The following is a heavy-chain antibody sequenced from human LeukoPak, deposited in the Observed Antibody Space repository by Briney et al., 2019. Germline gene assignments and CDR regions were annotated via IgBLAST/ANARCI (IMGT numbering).Heavy chain of an antibody. CDR2: IWYDGSDQ. J-gene: IGHJ4*02. Sequence: GGSLRLSCAASGFTFFNYGMHWVRQAPGKGLEWVAVIWYDGSDQRYAESVKGRFTISRDDSKNTVFLQMNSLRVDDTAVYYCVRGNPPNCGGDCFDYWGQGTLVTVSS. D-gene: IGHD2-21*01. V-gene: IGHV3-33*01. CDR1: GFTFFNYG. CDR3: VRGNPPNCGGDCFDY.